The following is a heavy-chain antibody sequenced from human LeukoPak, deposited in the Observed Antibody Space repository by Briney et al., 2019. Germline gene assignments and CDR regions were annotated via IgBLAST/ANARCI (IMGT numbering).Heavy chain of an antibody. CDR2: VDHTGST. V-gene: IGHV4-59*01. J-gene: IGHJ6*03. D-gene: IGHD2-15*01. Sequence: SETLSLTCSVSDDSITMYYWTWIRQPPGKGLEWIGYVDHTGSTNFNPSLNGRVSISRDTTKSLFSLRLRSVTAADTAVYFCARGRVSSSTWCSTYYYYFYMDVWGKGTTVTVSS. CDR1: DDSITMYY. CDR3: ARGRVSSSTWCSTYYYYFYMDV.